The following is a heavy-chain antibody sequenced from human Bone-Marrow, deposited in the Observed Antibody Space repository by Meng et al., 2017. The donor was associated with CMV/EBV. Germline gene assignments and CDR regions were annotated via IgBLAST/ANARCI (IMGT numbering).Heavy chain of an antibody. CDR3: ARDHPNAVWYFQH. J-gene: IGHJ1*01. V-gene: IGHV3-9*01. Sequence: SLKISCAASGFTFDDYAMHWVRQAPGKGLEWVSGISWNSGSIGYADSVKGRFTISRDNAKNSLYLQMHSLRVEDTAVYYCARDHPNAVWYFQHWGQGTLVTVSS. D-gene: IGHD3-16*01. CDR1: GFTFDDYA. CDR2: ISWNSGSI.